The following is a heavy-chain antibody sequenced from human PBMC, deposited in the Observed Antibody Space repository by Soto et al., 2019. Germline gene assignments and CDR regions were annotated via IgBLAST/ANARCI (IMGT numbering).Heavy chain of an antibody. CDR3: ARADIVVVPAAIRLLRAERGYAFDI. CDR2: IIPILGIA. CDR1: GGTFSSYT. Sequence: QVQLVQSGAEVKKPGSSVKVSCKASGGTFSSYTISWVRQAPGQGLEWMGRIIPILGIANYAQKFQGRFTITADKSTSTAYMELSSLRSEDTAVYYCARADIVVVPAAIRLLRAERGYAFDIWGQGTMVTVSS. J-gene: IGHJ3*02. V-gene: IGHV1-69*02. D-gene: IGHD2-2*01.